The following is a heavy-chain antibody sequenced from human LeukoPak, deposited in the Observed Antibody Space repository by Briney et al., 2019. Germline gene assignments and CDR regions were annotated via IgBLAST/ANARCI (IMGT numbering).Heavy chain of an antibody. CDR2: ISYDGSNK. Sequence: PGGSLRLSCAASGFTFSSYAMHWVRQAPGKGLEWVAVISYDGSNKYYADSVKGRFTISRDNSKNTLYLQMNSLRAEDTAVYYCARDPGATMIDFDYWGQGTLVTVSS. CDR1: GFTFSSYA. CDR3: ARDPGATMIDFDY. D-gene: IGHD3-22*01. V-gene: IGHV3-30*04. J-gene: IGHJ4*02.